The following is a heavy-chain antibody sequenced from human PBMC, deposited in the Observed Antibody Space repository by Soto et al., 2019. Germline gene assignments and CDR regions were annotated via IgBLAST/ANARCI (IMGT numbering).Heavy chain of an antibody. CDR1: GFTFSSYA. D-gene: IGHD5-12*01. J-gene: IGHJ6*02. CDR2: ISYDGSNK. Sequence: QVQLVESGGGVVQPGRSLRLSCAASGFTFSSYAMHWVRQAPGKGLEWVAVISYDGSNKYYADSVKGRFTISRDNSKNTLYLQMSSLRAEDTAVYYCGGDYYRFNSGYGFSMDVWGQGTTVTVSS. CDR3: GGDYYRFNSGYGFSMDV. V-gene: IGHV3-30-3*01.